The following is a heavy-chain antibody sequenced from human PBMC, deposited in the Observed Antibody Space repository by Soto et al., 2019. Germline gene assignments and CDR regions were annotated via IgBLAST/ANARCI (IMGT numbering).Heavy chain of an antibody. D-gene: IGHD3-16*01. CDR3: AKGGYYSLFDI. CDR2: ISGSGGRT. V-gene: IGHV3-23*01. J-gene: IGHJ3*02. CDR1: GFPFSSYA. Sequence: GGSLRLSCVASGFPFSSYAMSWVRQTPGRGLEWVSGISGSGGRTYYADSVKGRFTISRDNSNNTLSLQMHILRVEDTAVYFCAKGGYYSLFDIWGQGTMVTVSS.